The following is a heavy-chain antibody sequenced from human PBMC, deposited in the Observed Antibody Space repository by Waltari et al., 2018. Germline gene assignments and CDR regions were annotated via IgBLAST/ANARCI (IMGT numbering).Heavy chain of an antibody. V-gene: IGHV3-21*01. CDR2: ISSSSSYI. D-gene: IGHD5-12*01. CDR3: ARDMMATNCH. CDR1: GLTSSSHS. Sequence: VQLVESGGGLVKPGGSLSLSWHASGLTSSSHSLNWVRQAPGKGLGWVSSISSSSSYIYYADSVKGRFTISRDNAKNSLYLQMNSLRAEDTAVYYCARDMMATNCHWGQGTLVTVSS. J-gene: IGHJ4*02.